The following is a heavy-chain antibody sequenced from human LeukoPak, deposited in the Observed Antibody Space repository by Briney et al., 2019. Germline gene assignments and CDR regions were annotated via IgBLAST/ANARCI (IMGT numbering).Heavy chain of an antibody. Sequence: PGGSLRLSCAASGFTFSSYSMNWVRQAPGKGLEWVSSISSSSSYIYYADSVKGRFTISRENAKNSLYLQMNSLRAGDTAVYYCARALNYYYYYGMDVWGQGTTVTVSS. J-gene: IGHJ6*02. CDR1: GFTFSSYS. CDR3: ARALNYYYYYGMDV. V-gene: IGHV3-21*01. CDR2: ISSSSSYI.